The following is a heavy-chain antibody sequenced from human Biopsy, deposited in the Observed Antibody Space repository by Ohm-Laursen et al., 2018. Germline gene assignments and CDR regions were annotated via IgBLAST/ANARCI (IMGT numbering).Heavy chain of an antibody. J-gene: IGHJ4*02. CDR2: ARDKASRYTI. CDR1: GFSFGDHL. CDR3: AKEGRLLGIPHTYSFDS. Sequence: SLRLSCAASGFSFGDHLVHWVRQAPGKGREWVDRARDKASRYTIDYAASVMGRFTISRDDSQNSLYLQMNSLQSEDTAVYFCAKEGRLLGIPHTYSFDSWGQGTLVTVSS. V-gene: IGHV3-72*01. D-gene: IGHD1-26*01.